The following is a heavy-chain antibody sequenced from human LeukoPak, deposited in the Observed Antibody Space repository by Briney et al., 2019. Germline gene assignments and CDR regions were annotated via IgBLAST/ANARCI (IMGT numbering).Heavy chain of an antibody. J-gene: IGHJ6*02. D-gene: IGHD6-6*01. CDR3: AKDLAARLLFATFQYYYYGMDV. V-gene: IGHV3-43*02. CDR1: GFTFDDYA. CDR2: ISGDGGST. Sequence: GGSLRLSCAASGFTFDDYAMHCVRQAPGKGLEWVSLISGDGGSTYYADSVKGRFTISRDNSKNSLYLQMNSLRTEDTALYYCAKDLAARLLFATFQYYYYGMDVWGQGTTVTVSS.